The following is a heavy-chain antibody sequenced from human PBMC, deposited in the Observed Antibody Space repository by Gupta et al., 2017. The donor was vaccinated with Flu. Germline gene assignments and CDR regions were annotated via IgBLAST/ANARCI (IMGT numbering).Heavy chain of an antibody. D-gene: IGHD2-2*01. Sequence: APGKGLEWVSYISSSGSTIYYADSVKGRFTIPRDNAKNSLYLQMNSLRAEDTAVYYCARPEYQLLISYAFDIWGQGTMVTVSS. V-gene: IGHV3-11*01. CDR3: ARPEYQLLISYAFDI. CDR2: ISSSGSTI. J-gene: IGHJ3*02.